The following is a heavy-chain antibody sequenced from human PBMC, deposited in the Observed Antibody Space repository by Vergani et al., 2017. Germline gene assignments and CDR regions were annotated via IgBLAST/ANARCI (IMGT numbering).Heavy chain of an antibody. Sequence: EVQLLESGGGSVQPGESLRLSCVASGFRFREHGMNWVRQAPGKGLEWVSGISGHDHRTLYADSVKGRFTISRDNSKNTLYLEMNALRAEDTAVYYCARDFLTRVTTLDYYYMGVWGKGTTVTVSS. D-gene: IGHD1-1*01. V-gene: IGHV3-23*01. J-gene: IGHJ6*03. CDR2: ISGHDHRT. CDR3: ARDFLTRVTTLDYYYMGV. CDR1: GFRFREHG.